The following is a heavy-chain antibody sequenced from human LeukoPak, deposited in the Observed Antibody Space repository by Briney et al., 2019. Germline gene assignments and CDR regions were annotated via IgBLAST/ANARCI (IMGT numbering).Heavy chain of an antibody. J-gene: IGHJ4*02. CDR3: AKDLSPGVY. D-gene: IGHD2-8*01. CDR1: GFTFSSYS. CDR2: ISGSGGST. Sequence: GGSLRLSCAASGFTFSSYSMNWVRQAPGKGLEWVSAISGSGGSTYYADSVKGRFTISRDNSKNTLYLRMNSLRAEDTAVYYCAKDLSPGVYWGQGTLVTVSS. V-gene: IGHV3-23*01.